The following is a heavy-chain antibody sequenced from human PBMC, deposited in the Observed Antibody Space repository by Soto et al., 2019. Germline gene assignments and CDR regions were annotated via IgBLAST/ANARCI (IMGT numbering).Heavy chain of an antibody. D-gene: IGHD1-1*01. CDR1: GGTLSSYS. Sequence: QLHLVQSGAEVRKPGSSVKVSCKASGGTLSSYSVTWVRQAPGQGLEWMGRIIPFLGRTNYAQNFQGRVTFTPDMPTITAYMELSSLRSDDTAIYYCARTTGSPNSNWFDPWGQGTLAIVSS. CDR2: IIPFLGRT. CDR3: ARTTGSPNSNWFDP. J-gene: IGHJ5*02. V-gene: IGHV1-69*02.